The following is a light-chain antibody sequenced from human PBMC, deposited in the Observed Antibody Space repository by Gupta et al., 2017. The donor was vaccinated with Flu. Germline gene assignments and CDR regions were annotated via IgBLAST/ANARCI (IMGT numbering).Light chain of an antibody. V-gene: IGKV3-15*01. CDR1: ESVKNN. CDR3: QQNHRWPET. Sequence: GKRFTLFCRASESVKNNLVWYQMRPGLAPRLLIYGASRRGTGVPDRFSGSGSGTEFTLTVSSLQSDDLGIYYCQQNHRWPETFGQGTRVQL. CDR2: GAS. J-gene: IGKJ1*01.